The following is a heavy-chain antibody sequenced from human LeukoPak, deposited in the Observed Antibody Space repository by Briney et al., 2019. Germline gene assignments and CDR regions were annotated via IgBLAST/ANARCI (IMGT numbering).Heavy chain of an antibody. J-gene: IGHJ5*02. D-gene: IGHD3-22*01. V-gene: IGHV1-2*02. CDR2: IRANSGST. CDR3: ARTDSDITPCSHCFVP. CDR1: GYTFTSYY. Sequence: SVKLSCTASGYTFTSYYMHWVRQAPGQGLEWMGWIRANSGSTKYAQKFQGSVTMTKDTSLDTVYMDLSRLRSDDTAVYYCARTDSDITPCSHCFVPWGQGTLVTVSS.